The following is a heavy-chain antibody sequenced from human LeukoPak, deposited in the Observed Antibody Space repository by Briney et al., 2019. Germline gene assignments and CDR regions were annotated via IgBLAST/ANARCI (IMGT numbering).Heavy chain of an antibody. CDR2: INPNSGGT. D-gene: IGHD6-19*01. J-gene: IGHJ4*02. CDR1: GYTFTGYY. V-gene: IGHV1-2*06. Sequence: ASVKVSCKASGYTFTGYYMHWVRQAPGQGLERMGRINPNSGGTNYAQKFQGRVTMTRDTSISTAYMELSRLRSDDTAVYYCARGPPGIAVAGRDDYRGQGTLVTVSS. CDR3: ARGPPGIAVAGRDDY.